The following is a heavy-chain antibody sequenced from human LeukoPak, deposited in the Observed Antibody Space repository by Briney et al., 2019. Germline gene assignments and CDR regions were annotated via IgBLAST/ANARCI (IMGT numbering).Heavy chain of an antibody. Sequence: PGGSPRLSCAASGFTFSSYGMHWVRQAPGKGLEWVSSISGSGDNTYYADSVKGRFTVSRDNSKSTLYLQMNSLTAEDTAVYYCAKMRGQYYHSYYMDAWGTGTTVTVSS. CDR3: AKMRGQYYHSYYMDA. CDR2: ISGSGDNT. V-gene: IGHV3-23*01. CDR1: GFTFSSYG. J-gene: IGHJ6*03.